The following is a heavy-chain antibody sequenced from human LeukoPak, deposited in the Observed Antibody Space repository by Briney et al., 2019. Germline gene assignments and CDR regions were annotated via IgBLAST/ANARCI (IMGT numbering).Heavy chain of an antibody. CDR1: GFTFSTYW. CDR3: ARYGYNSALDY. CDR2: LKQDGSEK. D-gene: IGHD6-19*01. Sequence: GGSLRLSCAASGFTFSTYWMSLVRQAPGKGLEWVASLKQDGSEKHYVDSVKGRFTISRDNAKNSLYLQMNSLRAEDTAVYYCARYGYNSALDYWGQGTLVTVSS. J-gene: IGHJ4*02. V-gene: IGHV3-7*04.